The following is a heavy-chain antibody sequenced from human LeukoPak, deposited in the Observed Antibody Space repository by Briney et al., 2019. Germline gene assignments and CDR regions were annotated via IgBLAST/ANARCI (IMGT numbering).Heavy chain of an antibody. CDR1: GGSISSSNHY. V-gene: IGHV4-39*07. D-gene: IGHD3-3*01. CDR3: ARLTNFGVLTINWFDP. J-gene: IGHJ5*02. CDR2: ILYTGNT. Sequence: SETLSLTCTVYGGSISSSNHYWGWIRQPPGKGLEWIGSILYTGNTHYTPSFKSRATLSVDTSKKQVSLKLASVTAADTAMYYCARLTNFGVLTINWFDPWGQGTLVTVSS.